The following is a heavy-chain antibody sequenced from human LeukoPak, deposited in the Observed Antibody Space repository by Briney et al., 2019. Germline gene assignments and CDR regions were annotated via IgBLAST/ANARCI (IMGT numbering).Heavy chain of an antibody. CDR3: ARERSASPAFDI. CDR2: IYSGRA. V-gene: IGHV4-59*01. CDR1: GGSIGTFY. J-gene: IGHJ3*02. Sequence: PSETLSLTCTVSGGSIGTFYWHWIRQHPGKGLEWLGYIYSGRAIYNPSLKSRATMTVNTAKNQFSLRLTSVNAADAAVYYCARERSASPAFDIWGQGTGVSVSS.